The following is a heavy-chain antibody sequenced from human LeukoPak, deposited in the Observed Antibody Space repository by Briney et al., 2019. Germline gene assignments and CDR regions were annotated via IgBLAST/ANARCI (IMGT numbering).Heavy chain of an antibody. J-gene: IGHJ3*01. CDR3: ARDWLAGNPYHAFDL. D-gene: IGHD3-22*01. CDR2: IKEDGSEE. Sequence: GGSLRLSCAASGFTFSSYWMSWVRQAPGKGLECVANIKEDGSEEYYVDSVKGRFPISRDNAKNSLYLQMNSLRAEDTAVYYCARDWLAGNPYHAFDLWGKGTMVTVSS. V-gene: IGHV3-7*01. CDR1: GFTFSSYW.